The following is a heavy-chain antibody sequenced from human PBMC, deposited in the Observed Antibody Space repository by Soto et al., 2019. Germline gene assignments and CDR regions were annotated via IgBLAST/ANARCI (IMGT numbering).Heavy chain of an antibody. J-gene: IGHJ4*02. V-gene: IGHV4-39*07. CDR2: IYYSGST. D-gene: IGHD5-12*01. Sequence: SETLSLTCTVSGGSISSSSYYWGWIRQPPGKGLEWIGSIYYSGSTYYNPSLKNRVTISVDRSKNQFSLKLSSVTAADTAVYYCAAGGGLPRYYWGQGTLVTVSS. CDR1: GGSISSSSYY. CDR3: AAGGGLPRYY.